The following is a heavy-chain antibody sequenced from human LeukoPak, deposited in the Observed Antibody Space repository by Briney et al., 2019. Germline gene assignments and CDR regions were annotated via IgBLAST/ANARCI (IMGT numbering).Heavy chain of an antibody. CDR2: INPSGGST. V-gene: IGHV1-46*01. D-gene: IGHD6-13*01. CDR1: GYTFTSYY. J-gene: IGHJ5*02. Sequence: ASVKDTCQASGYTFTSYYMHWVRPAPGQGRAWMGIINPSGGSTSYAQKFQGRVTMTRDTSTSTVYMELSSLRSEDTAVYYCARDRYSSRIAAAGPNWFDPWGQGTLVTVSS. CDR3: ARDRYSSRIAAAGPNWFDP.